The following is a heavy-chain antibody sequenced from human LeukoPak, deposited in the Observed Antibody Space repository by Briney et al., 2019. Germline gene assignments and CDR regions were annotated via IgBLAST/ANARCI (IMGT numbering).Heavy chain of an antibody. CDR3: ARAQVGAPTDL. D-gene: IGHD1-26*01. CDR2: ISYDGSNK. CDR1: GFTFSSYA. J-gene: IGHJ5*02. V-gene: IGHV3-30*04. Sequence: GGSLRLSCAASGFTFSSYAMHWVRQAPGKGLEWVAVISYDGSNKYYADSVKSRFTISRDNAKDTLYLHMNSLRPEDTAVYYCARAQVGAPTDLWGQGTLVTVSS.